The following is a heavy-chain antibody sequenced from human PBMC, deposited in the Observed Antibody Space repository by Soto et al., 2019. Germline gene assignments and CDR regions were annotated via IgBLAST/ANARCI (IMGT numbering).Heavy chain of an antibody. CDR2: IHYSGST. CDR3: ARDKGGYCGGDCYLDY. Sequence: PSETLSLTCTVSGDSIGTTHSYWAWIRQSPGKGLEWIGNIHYSGSTYYMPSLRSRVTLSVDTSKNQFSLRLTSVTAEDTAVYYCARDKGGYCGGDCYLDYWGQGTLVT. CDR1: GDSIGTTHSY. V-gene: IGHV4-39*02. D-gene: IGHD2-21*02. J-gene: IGHJ4*02.